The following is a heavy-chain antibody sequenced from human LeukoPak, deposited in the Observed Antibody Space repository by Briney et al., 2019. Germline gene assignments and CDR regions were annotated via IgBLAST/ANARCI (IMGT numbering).Heavy chain of an antibody. D-gene: IGHD3-22*01. Sequence: ASVKVSCKASGYTFTGYYMHWVRQAPGQGLEWMGWINPNSGGTNYAQKFQGRVTMTRDTSISTAYMELSRLRSDDTAVYYCASDREYYDSSGLFDYWGQGTLVTVSS. CDR1: GYTFTGYY. V-gene: IGHV1-2*02. CDR3: ASDREYYDSSGLFDY. CDR2: INPNSGGT. J-gene: IGHJ4*02.